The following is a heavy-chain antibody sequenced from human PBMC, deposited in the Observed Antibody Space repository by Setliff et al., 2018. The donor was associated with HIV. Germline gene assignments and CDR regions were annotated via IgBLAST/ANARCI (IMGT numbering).Heavy chain of an antibody. J-gene: IGHJ3*01. CDR2: IGSSGTSI. CDR1: GFTFNTYE. CDR3: TRDPRLVDF. Sequence: GGSLRLSCVASGFTFNTYEMNWVRQAPGKGLEWVSHIGSSGTSIYYADSVKGRFTISRDNAKNALYLQMNSLSAEDTAVYYCTRDPRLVDFWGQGTMVTVSS. D-gene: IGHD2-8*02. V-gene: IGHV3-48*03.